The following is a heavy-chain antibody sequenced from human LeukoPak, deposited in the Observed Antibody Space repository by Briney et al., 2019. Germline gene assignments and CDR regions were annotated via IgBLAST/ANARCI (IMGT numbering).Heavy chain of an antibody. V-gene: IGHV1-69*13. CDR3: ARSKQQLPRGNSHSTRARVGYYYMDV. D-gene: IGHD6-13*01. Sequence: SVKVSCKASGGTFSSYAISWVRQAPGQGLEWMGGIIPIFGTANYAQKFQGRVTITADESTSTAYMELSSLRSEDTAVYYCARSKQQLPRGNSHSTRARVGYYYMDVWGKGTTVTVSS. CDR1: GGTFSSYA. CDR2: IIPIFGTA. J-gene: IGHJ6*03.